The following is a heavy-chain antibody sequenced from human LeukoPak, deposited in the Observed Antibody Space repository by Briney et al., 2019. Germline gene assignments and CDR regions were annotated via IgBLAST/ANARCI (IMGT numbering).Heavy chain of an antibody. CDR1: GYTFTGYY. D-gene: IGHD2-2*01. J-gene: IGHJ5*02. Sequence: GASVKVFCKASGYTFTGYYIHWVRQAPGQGLEWMGWINPNSGGTNYAQKFQGRVTMTRDTSISTAYMELSRLRSDDTAVYYCARELRDCSSTSCTNWFDPWGQGTLVTVSS. V-gene: IGHV1-2*02. CDR3: ARELRDCSSTSCTNWFDP. CDR2: INPNSGGT.